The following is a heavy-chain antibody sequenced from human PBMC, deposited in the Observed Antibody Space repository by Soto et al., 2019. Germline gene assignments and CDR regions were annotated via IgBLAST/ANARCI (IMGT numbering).Heavy chain of an antibody. Sequence: SDTPSLTCTVSGCSISSTSYYWAWSRQPPGKGLEWIGSIYYSGSTYYNPSLKSGVTISVDTSKNQFSLKLTSVTAADTAVYYCARQYTGSGYRGHFDYWGQGTLVSVSS. CDR1: GCSISSTSYY. CDR3: ARQYTGSGYRGHFDY. J-gene: IGHJ4*02. V-gene: IGHV4-39*01. CDR2: IYYSGST. D-gene: IGHD5-12*01.